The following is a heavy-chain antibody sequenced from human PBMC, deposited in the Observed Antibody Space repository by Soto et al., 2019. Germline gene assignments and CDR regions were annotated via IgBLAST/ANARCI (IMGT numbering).Heavy chain of an antibody. CDR2: IYTSGST. V-gene: IGHV4-4*07. D-gene: IGHD3-22*01. CDR3: ARQGVTMIVANWFDT. J-gene: IGHJ5*01. CDR1: GGSISSYY. Sequence: SETLSLTCTVSGGSISSYYWSWIRQPAGKGLEWIGRIYTSGSTNYNPSLKSRVTISVDTSKNQFSPKLSSVTAADTAVYYCARQGVTMIVANWFDTWGHGTLVTVYS.